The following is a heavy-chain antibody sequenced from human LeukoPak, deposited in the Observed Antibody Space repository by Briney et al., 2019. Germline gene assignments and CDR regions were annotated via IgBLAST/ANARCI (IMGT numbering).Heavy chain of an antibody. V-gene: IGHV1-2*02. CDR1: GYTFTAWY. J-gene: IGHJ4*02. Sequence: ASVKVSCEASGYTFTAWYIHWVRQAPGQGLEWMGWINPNSGGTNYAQKFQGRVTMTRDTSISTAYMELSRLRSDDTAVYYCARVVYNGSGSYGHWGQGTLVTVSS. CDR2: INPNSGGT. D-gene: IGHD3-10*01. CDR3: ARVVYNGSGSYGH.